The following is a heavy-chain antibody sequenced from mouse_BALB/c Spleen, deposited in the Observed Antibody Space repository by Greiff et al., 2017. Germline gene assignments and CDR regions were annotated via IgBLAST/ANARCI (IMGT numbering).Heavy chain of an antibody. Sequence: EVQLQQSGAELVRPGALVKLSCKASGFNIKDYYMHWVKQRPEQGLEWIGWIDPENGNTIYDPKFQGKASITADTSSNTAYLQLSSLTSEDTAVYYCASVDGKYGYFDVWGAGTTVTVSS. CDR3: ASVDGKYGYFDV. V-gene: IGHV14-1*02. CDR1: GFNIKDYY. CDR2: IDPENGNT. J-gene: IGHJ1*01. D-gene: IGHD2-1*01.